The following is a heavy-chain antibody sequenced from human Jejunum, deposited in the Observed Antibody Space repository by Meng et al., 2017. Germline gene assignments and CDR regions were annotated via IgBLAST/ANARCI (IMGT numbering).Heavy chain of an antibody. CDR2: IYFSGST. J-gene: IGHJ4*02. CDR1: GDSISGYY. D-gene: IGHD6-19*01. Sequence: GSLRLSCSVSGDSISGYYWTWIRQPAGKGLEWIGRIYFSGSTNYNPSLKSRFTMSVDTSKNQFSLNLNSVTAADTAVYYCARDQKDSSGRNFDYWGQGTLVTVSS. CDR3: ARDQKDSSGRNFDY. V-gene: IGHV4-4*07.